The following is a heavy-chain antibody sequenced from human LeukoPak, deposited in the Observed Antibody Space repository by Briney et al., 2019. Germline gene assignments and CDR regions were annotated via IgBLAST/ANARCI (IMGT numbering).Heavy chain of an antibody. J-gene: IGHJ6*02. CDR2: MSGGGGIT. V-gene: IGHV3-23*01. CDR1: GFTLSSYA. D-gene: IGHD4-17*01. Sequence: PGGSLRLSCAASGFTLSSYAMSWVRQAPGKGLEWVSVMSGGGGITHYADSVKGRFTISRDNSKNTLYLQMNSLRAEDTAVYYCANTDYGDYVGVYYYGMDVWGQGTTVTVSS. CDR3: ANTDYGDYVGVYYYGMDV.